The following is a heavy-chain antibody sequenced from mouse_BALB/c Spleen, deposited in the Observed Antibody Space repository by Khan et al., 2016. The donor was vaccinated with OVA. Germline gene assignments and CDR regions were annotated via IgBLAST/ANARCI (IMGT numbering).Heavy chain of an antibody. Sequence: EVQLVESGPGLVKPSQSLSLTCTVTGYSITSDYAWNWIRQFPGNKLEWMGYISYSGSTSYNPSLKSRISITRDTSKNQFFLQLNSVTTEDIATYYCARGPYYGSSWFAYWGQGTLVTVSA. V-gene: IGHV3-2*02. J-gene: IGHJ3*01. CDR2: ISYSGST. CDR1: GYSITSDYA. D-gene: IGHD1-1*01. CDR3: ARGPYYGSSWFAY.